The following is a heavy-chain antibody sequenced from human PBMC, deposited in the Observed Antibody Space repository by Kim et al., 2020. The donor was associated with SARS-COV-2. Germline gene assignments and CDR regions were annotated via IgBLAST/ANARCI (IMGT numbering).Heavy chain of an antibody. CDR2: IYPGDSDT. Sequence: GESLKISCKGSGYRFTSYWIGWVRQMPGKGLEWMGIIYPGDSDTRYSPSFQGQVTISADKSISTAYLQWSSLKASDTAMYFCARSLAPAGRGGWFDPWGQGTLVTVSS. V-gene: IGHV5-51*01. D-gene: IGHD6-13*01. CDR1: GYRFTSYW. J-gene: IGHJ5*02. CDR3: ARSLAPAGRGGWFDP.